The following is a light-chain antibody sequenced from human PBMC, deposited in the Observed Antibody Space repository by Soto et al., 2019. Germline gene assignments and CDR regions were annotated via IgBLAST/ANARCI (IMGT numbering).Light chain of an antibody. CDR1: SSNIGNNY. CDR2: RND. Sequence: QSVLTQPPSASGTPGQRVTISCSGSSSNIGNNYAYWYQQLPGTAPKLLIYRNDQRPSGVPDRFSGSKSGTSASLAISGLRSEDEADYYCAAWDGSLRGVLFGGGTKLTVL. V-gene: IGLV1-47*01. J-gene: IGLJ2*01. CDR3: AAWDGSLRGVL.